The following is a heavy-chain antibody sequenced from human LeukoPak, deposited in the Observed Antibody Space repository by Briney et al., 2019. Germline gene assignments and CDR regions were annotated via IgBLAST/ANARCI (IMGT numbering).Heavy chain of an antibody. Sequence: GGSLRLSCAASGFTFSTYAMSWVRQAPGKGLEWVSAISGSGGSTNYADSVKGRFTISRDNAKNSLYLQMNSLRAEDTAVYYCASGGYSYGGDYWGQGTLVTVSS. V-gene: IGHV3-23*01. D-gene: IGHD5-18*01. J-gene: IGHJ4*02. CDR1: GFTFSTYA. CDR3: ASGGYSYGGDY. CDR2: ISGSGGST.